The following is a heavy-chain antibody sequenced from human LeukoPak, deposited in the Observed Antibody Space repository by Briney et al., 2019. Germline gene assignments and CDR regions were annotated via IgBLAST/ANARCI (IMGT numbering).Heavy chain of an antibody. D-gene: IGHD5-18*01. V-gene: IGHV3-30*02. CDR2: IRNDGNKK. Sequence: GVSLRLSCVASGFTFSTSGMHWVRQSPGKGLDWVAFIRNDGNKKNYAESVKGRFTISRDNSKNTLYLQMDSLSAEDTAVYYCVKVDTWGQGTLVTVSS. CDR1: GFTFSTSG. CDR3: VKVDT. J-gene: IGHJ4*02.